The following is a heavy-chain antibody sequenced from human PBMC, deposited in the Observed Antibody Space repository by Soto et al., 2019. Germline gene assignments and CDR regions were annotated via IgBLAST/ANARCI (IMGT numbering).Heavy chain of an antibody. CDR3: ARPPLVPAAVPFDY. CDR2: IYYSGST. V-gene: IGHV4-59*08. D-gene: IGHD2-2*01. CDR1: GGSISSYY. Sequence: PSETLSLTCTVSGGSISSYYWSWIRQPPGKGLEWIGYIYYSGSTNYNPSLKSRVTISVDTSKNQFSLKLSSVTAADTAVYYCARPPLVPAAVPFDYWGQGTLVTVSS. J-gene: IGHJ4*02.